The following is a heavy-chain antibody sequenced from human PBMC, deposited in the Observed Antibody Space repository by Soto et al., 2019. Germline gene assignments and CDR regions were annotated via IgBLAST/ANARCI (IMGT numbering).Heavy chain of an antibody. V-gene: IGHV1-69*02. CDR2: IIPSLGIA. CDR1: GGTFSSYT. D-gene: IGHD3-9*01. J-gene: IGHJ4*02. Sequence: QVQLVQSGAEVKKPGSSVKVSCKASGGTFSSYTISWVRQAPGQGLEWMGRIIPSLGIANYAQKFQGRVTMNADKSTSTDYMELSSLRSEDTDVYYCASRSYYYILTGYWEGDYFDYWGQGTLVTVSS. CDR3: ASRSYYYILTGYWEGDYFDY.